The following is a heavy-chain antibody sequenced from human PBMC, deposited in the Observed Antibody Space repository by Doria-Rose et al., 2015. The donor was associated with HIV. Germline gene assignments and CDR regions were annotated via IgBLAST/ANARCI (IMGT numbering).Heavy chain of an antibody. D-gene: IGHD6-13*01. CDR1: GVSLSSPGMG. Sequence: QESGPVLVKPTETLTLTCTVSGVSLSSPGMGVSWIRQPPGKALEWLAQNSADDERSYKTSLKSRLTISRGTSKSQVVLTMTDMDPVDTATYYCARIKSSRWYHKYYFDFWGQGTLVIVSA. CDR2: NSADDER. V-gene: IGHV2-26*01. CDR3: ARIKSSRWYHKYYFDF. J-gene: IGHJ4*02.